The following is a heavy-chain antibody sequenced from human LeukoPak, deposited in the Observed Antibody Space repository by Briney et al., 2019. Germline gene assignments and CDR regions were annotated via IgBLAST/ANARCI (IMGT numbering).Heavy chain of an antibody. J-gene: IGHJ5*02. CDR1: GFTFSSYS. CDR3: AKDGYNWFDP. CDR2: ISSSSSYI. V-gene: IGHV3-21*04. Sequence: PGGSLRLSCAASGFTFSSYSMNWVRQAPGKGLEWVSSISSSSSYIYYADSVKGRFTISRDNSKNTLYLQMNSLRAEDTAVYYCAKDGYNWFDPWGQGTLVTVSS.